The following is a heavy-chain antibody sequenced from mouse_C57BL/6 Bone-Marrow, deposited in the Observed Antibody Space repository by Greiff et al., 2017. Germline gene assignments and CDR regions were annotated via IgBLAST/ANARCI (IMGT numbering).Heavy chain of an antibody. V-gene: IGHV7-1*01. CDR2: SRNKANDYTT. CDR1: GFTFSDFY. CDR3: ARDAGIYYGYDEAY. Sequence: EVHLVESGGGLVQSGRSLRLSCATSGFTFSDFYMEWVRQAPGKGLEWIAASRNKANDYTTEYSASVKGRFIVSRDTSQSILYLQMNALRAEDTAIYYCARDAGIYYGYDEAYWGQGTLVTVSA. D-gene: IGHD2-2*01. J-gene: IGHJ3*01.